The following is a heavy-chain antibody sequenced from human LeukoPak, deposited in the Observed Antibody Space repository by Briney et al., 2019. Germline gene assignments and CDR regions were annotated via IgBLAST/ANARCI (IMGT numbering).Heavy chain of an antibody. V-gene: IGHV4-59*08. Sequence: SETLSLTSTVSGGSISSYYWSWIRQPPGKGLEWIGYIYYSGSTNYNPSLKSRVTISVDTSKNQFSLKLSSVTAADTAVYYCASITFGGVIADWGQGTLVTVSS. D-gene: IGHD3-16*02. CDR2: IYYSGST. J-gene: IGHJ4*02. CDR3: ASITFGGVIAD. CDR1: GGSISSYY.